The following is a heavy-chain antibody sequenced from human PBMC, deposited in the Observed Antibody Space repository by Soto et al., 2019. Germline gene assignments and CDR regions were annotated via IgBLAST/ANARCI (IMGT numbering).Heavy chain of an antibody. CDR1: GFTFSSYG. D-gene: IGHD3-10*01. V-gene: IGHV3-7*03. J-gene: IGHJ6*02. CDR2: IKQDGSER. CDR3: ARGIGVDV. Sequence: EVQLVESGGGLVQPGGSLRLSCAASGFTFSSYGMSWVRQAPGKGLEWVANIKQDGSERYYVDSVKGRFTISRDNAKDSLYLQVNSLRAEDTAVYYSARGIGVDVWGQGTTVTVSS.